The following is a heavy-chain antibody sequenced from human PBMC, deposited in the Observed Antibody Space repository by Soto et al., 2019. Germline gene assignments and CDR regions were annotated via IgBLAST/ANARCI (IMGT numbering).Heavy chain of an antibody. J-gene: IGHJ6*02. D-gene: IGHD4-17*01. CDR1: GGSISSSSYY. CDR2: IYYSGST. V-gene: IGHV4-39*01. CDR3: ARLPAGTVTIEEYYYYGMDV. Sequence: SETLSLTCTVSGGSISSSSYYWGWIRQPPGKGLEWIGSIYYSGSTYYNPSLKSRVTISVDTSKNQFSLKLSSVTAADTAVYYCARLPAGTVTIEEYYYYGMDVWGQGTTVTVSS.